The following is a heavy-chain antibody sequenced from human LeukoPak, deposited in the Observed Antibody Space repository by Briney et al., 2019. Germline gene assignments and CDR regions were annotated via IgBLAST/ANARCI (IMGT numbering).Heavy chain of an antibody. D-gene: IGHD2-21*02. V-gene: IGHV3-33*01. Sequence: GGSLRLSCAASGFTFSSYGMHWVRQAPGKGLEWVAVIWYDGSNKYYADSVKGRFTISRDNSKNTLYLQMGSLRAEDTAVYYCARATVVTARLFDYWGQGTLVTVSS. J-gene: IGHJ4*02. CDR3: ARATVVTARLFDY. CDR2: IWYDGSNK. CDR1: GFTFSSYG.